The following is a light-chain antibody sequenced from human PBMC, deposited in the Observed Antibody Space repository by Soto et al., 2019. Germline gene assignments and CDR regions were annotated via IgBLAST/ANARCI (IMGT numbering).Light chain of an antibody. Sequence: DIQMTQSPSSLSVSVGDRVTITCRASQSISSYLNWYQQKPGKAPKLLIYAASSLQSGIPSRFSGSGSGTDFTLTISSLQPEDFATYYCQQSYSTPYTFGQGTKAGDQT. CDR3: QQSYSTPYT. V-gene: IGKV1-39*01. CDR2: AAS. CDR1: QSISSY. J-gene: IGKJ2*01.